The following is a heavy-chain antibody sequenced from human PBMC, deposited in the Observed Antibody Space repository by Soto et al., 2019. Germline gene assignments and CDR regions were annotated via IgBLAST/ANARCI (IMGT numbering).Heavy chain of an antibody. CDR2: MNPGSGDT. D-gene: IGHD3-10*01. V-gene: IGHV1-8*01. Sequence: QVQLVQSGAEVKKPGASVKVSCKASGYTFTNNDVSWVRQATGQGLEWMGWMNPGSGDTGYAQKFQGRVTMPRDISIATAYMELSSLRSDDTAIYYCATMATFGSLNWFDPWGQGTLVTVSS. CDR1: GYTFTNND. J-gene: IGHJ5*02. CDR3: ATMATFGSLNWFDP.